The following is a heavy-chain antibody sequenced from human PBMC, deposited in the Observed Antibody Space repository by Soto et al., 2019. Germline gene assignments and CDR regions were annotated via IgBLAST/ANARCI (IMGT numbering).Heavy chain of an antibody. J-gene: IGHJ5*02. V-gene: IGHV4-34*01. CDR3: ARGRNRRIAVGNWFDP. CDR1: GGSFSGYY. CDR2: INHSGST. D-gene: IGHD6-19*01. Sequence: SETLSLTCAVYGGSFSGYYWSWIRQPPGKGLEWIGEINHSGSTNYNPSLKSRVTISVDTSKNQFSLKLSSVTAADTAVYYWARGRNRRIAVGNWFDPWGQGTLVTVSS.